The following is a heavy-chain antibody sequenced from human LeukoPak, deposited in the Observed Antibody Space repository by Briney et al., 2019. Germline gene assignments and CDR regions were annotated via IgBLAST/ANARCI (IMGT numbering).Heavy chain of an antibody. CDR1: GYTFTGYY. V-gene: IGHV1-2*02. J-gene: IGHJ4*02. CDR3: ARIIAVAAYYFDY. D-gene: IGHD6-19*01. Sequence: ASVKVSCKASGYTFTGYYMHWVRQAPGQGLEWMGWINPNSGGTNYAQKFQGRVTMTRGTSISTAYMELSRLRSDDTAVYYCARIIAVAAYYFDYWGQGTLVTVSS. CDR2: INPNSGGT.